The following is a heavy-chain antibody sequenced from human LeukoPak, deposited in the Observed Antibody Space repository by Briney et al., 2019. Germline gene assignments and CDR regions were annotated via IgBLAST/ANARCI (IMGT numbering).Heavy chain of an antibody. CDR1: GFTFSDNY. CDR3: ARDPSSGWYLKGWFDP. D-gene: IGHD6-19*01. Sequence: PGGSLRLSCAASGFTFSDNYMSWIRQAPGKGLEWVSYISSSGSIYYADSVKGRFTISRDNAKNSLYLQMNSLRAEDTAVYYCARDPSSGWYLKGWFDPWGQGTLVTVSS. J-gene: IGHJ5*02. V-gene: IGHV3-11*04. CDR2: ISSSGSI.